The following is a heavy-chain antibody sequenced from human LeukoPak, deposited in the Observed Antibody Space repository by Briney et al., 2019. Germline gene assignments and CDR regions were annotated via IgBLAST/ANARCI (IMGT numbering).Heavy chain of an antibody. CDR3: TTSDCEY. V-gene: IGHV3-7*03. Sequence: PGGSLRLSCAASGFTFSSYWMSWVRQAPGKGLEWVANIKQDGSEKNCVDSVRGRFTVSRDNAKTSLYLQMNSLRAEDTAMYYCTTSDCEYWGQGTLVTVSS. D-gene: IGHD2-21*01. CDR1: GFTFSSYW. J-gene: IGHJ4*02. CDR2: IKQDGSEK.